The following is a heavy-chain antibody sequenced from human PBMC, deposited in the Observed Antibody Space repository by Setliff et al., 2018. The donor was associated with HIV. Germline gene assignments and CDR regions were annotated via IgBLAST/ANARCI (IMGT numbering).Heavy chain of an antibody. D-gene: IGHD6-13*01. CDR1: GGSISSGGYY. J-gene: IGHJ6*03. CDR3: ARGARLLAGYSDRWDYYYMGV. Sequence: SETLSLTCTVSGGSISSGGYYWSWIRQHPGKGLEWIGYIYYSGSTYYNPSLKSRVTLSIGTSKNQFSLKVNSVPAADTAVYYCARGARLLAGYSDRWDYYYMGVWGKGTTVTVSS. V-gene: IGHV4-31*03. CDR2: IYYSGST.